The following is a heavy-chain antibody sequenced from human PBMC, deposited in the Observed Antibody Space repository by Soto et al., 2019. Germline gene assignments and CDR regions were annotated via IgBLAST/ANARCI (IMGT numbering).Heavy chain of an antibody. CDR2: IIPIFGTP. V-gene: IGHV1-69*13. D-gene: IGHD6-6*01. CDR1: GGSFSSYA. Sequence: SVKVSCKASGGSFSSYAISWVRQAPGQGLEWMGGIIPIFGTPSYAQKFQGRVTITADESTSTAYMELSSLRSEDTAVYYCAREYRSSSGRFDNWGQGTLVTVYS. J-gene: IGHJ4*02. CDR3: AREYRSSSGRFDN.